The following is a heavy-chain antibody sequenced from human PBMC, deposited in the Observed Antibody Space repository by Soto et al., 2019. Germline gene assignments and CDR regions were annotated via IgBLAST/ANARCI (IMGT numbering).Heavy chain of an antibody. CDR2: IYYSGST. CDR3: ARDKAADYYYYGMDV. D-gene: IGHD2-15*01. CDR1: GGSISSYY. J-gene: IGHJ6*02. Sequence: PSETLSLTCTVSGGSISSYYWSWIRQPPGKGLEWIGYIYYSGSTNYNPSLKSRVTISVDTSKNQFSLKLSSVTAADTAVYYCARDKAADYYYYGMDVLGQGTTVTVS. V-gene: IGHV4-59*01.